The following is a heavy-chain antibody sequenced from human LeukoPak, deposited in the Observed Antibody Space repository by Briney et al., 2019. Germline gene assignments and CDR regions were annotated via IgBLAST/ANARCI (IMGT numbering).Heavy chain of an antibody. CDR3: ARTRVAVAGPPAFDY. D-gene: IGHD6-19*01. Sequence: GGSLRLSCAASGFTFSSYAMSWVRQTPGAGLEWVSAISGSGGSTYYADSVKGRFTISRDNSKNTLYLQMNSLRAEDTAVYYCARTRVAVAGPPAFDYWGQGTLVTVSS. J-gene: IGHJ4*02. V-gene: IGHV3-23*01. CDR2: ISGSGGST. CDR1: GFTFSSYA.